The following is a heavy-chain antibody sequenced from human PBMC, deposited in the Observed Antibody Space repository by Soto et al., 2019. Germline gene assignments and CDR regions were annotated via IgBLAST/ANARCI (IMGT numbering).Heavy chain of an antibody. CDR2: IGGGNDDT. CDR1: GFTFSIYA. Sequence: VQLLESGGGLVQPGGSLRLSCAASGFTFSIYAMSWVRQAPGKGLEWVSGIGGGNDDTYYADSVKGRFSISRDNSKNMLYLQMDSLRLEDTAVYYCAKDSSIHPFDYWGQGTLVAVSS. J-gene: IGHJ4*02. V-gene: IGHV3-23*01. D-gene: IGHD2-2*01. CDR3: AKDSSIHPFDY.